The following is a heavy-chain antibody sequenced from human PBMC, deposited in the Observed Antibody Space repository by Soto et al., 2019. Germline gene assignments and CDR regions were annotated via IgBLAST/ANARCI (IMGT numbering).Heavy chain of an antibody. D-gene: IGHD6-19*01. CDR2: ISAYNGNT. CDR1: GYTFTSYG. CDR3: ARDLLMWLIPGINYYYYGMDV. Sequence: ASVKVSCKASGYTFTSYGISWVRQAPGQGLEWMGWISAYNGNTNYAQKLQGRVTMPTDTSTSTAYMELRSLRSDDTAVYYCARDLLMWLIPGINYYYYGMDVWGQGTTVTVSS. J-gene: IGHJ6*02. V-gene: IGHV1-18*01.